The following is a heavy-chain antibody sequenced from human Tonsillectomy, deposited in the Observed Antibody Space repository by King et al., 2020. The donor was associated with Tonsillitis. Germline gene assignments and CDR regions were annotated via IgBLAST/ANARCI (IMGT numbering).Heavy chain of an antibody. CDR1: GGSISSKTYY. V-gene: IGHV4-39*01. Sequence: QLQESGPGLVKPSETLSLTCTVSGGSISSKTYYWGWIRQPPGKGLEGIGTIFYSGGTYSNPSLKSRVTRSVDTSKNQFSLELTSVTAADTAVYYCGRQPYYMDVWGKGTTVTVSS. J-gene: IGHJ6*03. CDR2: IFYSGGT. CDR3: GRQPYYMDV.